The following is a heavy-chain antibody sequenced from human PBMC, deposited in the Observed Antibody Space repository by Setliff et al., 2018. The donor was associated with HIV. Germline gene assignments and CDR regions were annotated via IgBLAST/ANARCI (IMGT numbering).Heavy chain of an antibody. Sequence: SETLSLTCAVYGGSFSGYYWSWIRQPPGKGLEWIGEINHSGSTNYNPSLKSRVTISVDTSKNQFSPKLSSVTAADTAVYYCARAARYSSSWYKRGYYFDYWGQGTLVPVSS. V-gene: IGHV4-34*01. D-gene: IGHD6-13*01. CDR3: ARAARYSSSWYKRGYYFDY. CDR1: GGSFSGYY. CDR2: INHSGST. J-gene: IGHJ4*02.